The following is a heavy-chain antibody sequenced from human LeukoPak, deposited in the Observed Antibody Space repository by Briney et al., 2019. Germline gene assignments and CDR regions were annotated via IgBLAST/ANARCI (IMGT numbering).Heavy chain of an antibody. V-gene: IGHV5-51*01. CDR3: ARHEDSYGYGGRYYYYGMDV. J-gene: IGHJ6*02. CDR1: GYGFSTYW. CDR2: IYPGESDI. D-gene: IGHD5-18*01. Sequence: GESLKISCKGSGYGFSTYWIGWVRQMPGKGLEYMGIIYPGESDIRYSPSFQGQVTISADKSKSTACLEWSNLKASDTAIYYCARHEDSYGYGGRYYYYGMDVWGQGTTVTVSS.